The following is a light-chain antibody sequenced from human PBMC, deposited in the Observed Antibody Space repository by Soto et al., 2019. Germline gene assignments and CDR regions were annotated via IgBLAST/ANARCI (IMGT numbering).Light chain of an antibody. CDR2: EVS. V-gene: IGLV2-14*01. J-gene: IGLJ2*01. CDR3: SSYTTNTTLL. CDR1: SSDVGAYNF. Sequence: QSVLTQPASVSGSPGQSITISCTGTSSDVGAYNFVSWYQQHPGKAPKLIFYEVSNRPPGLSDRFSGSKSGTTASLTISGLQAEYEADYFCSSYTTNTTLLFGGGTKVTVL.